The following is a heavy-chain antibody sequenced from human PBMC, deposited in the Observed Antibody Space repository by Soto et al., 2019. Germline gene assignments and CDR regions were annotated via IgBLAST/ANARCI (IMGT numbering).Heavy chain of an antibody. Sequence: QVQLQESGPGLVKPSETLSLTCTVSGGSISSYYWSWIRQPPGKGLEWIGYIYYSGSTNYNPSLTSCVTISVYTAKXXFSLKLSSVPAADTAVYHCARPHGGSSGWDNWFDPWGQGTLVTVSS. D-gene: IGHD6-25*01. CDR2: IYYSGST. J-gene: IGHJ5*02. CDR3: ARPHGGSSGWDNWFDP. V-gene: IGHV4-59*01. CDR1: GGSISSYY.